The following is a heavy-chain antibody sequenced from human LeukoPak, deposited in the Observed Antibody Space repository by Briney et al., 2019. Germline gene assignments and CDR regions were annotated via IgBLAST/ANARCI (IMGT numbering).Heavy chain of an antibody. CDR3: ASVAFGGVIAAHY. D-gene: IGHD3-16*02. J-gene: IGHJ4*02. CDR1: GFTFSSYG. Sequence: PGRSLRLSCAASGFTFSSYGMHWVRLAPGKGLEWVAVIWYDGSNKYYADSVKGRFTISRDNSKNTLYLQLNSLRAEDTAVYYCASVAFGGVIAAHYWGQGTLVNVSS. V-gene: IGHV3-33*01. CDR2: IWYDGSNK.